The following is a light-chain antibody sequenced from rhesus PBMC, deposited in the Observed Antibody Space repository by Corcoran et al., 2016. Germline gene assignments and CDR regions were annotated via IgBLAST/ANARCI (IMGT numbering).Light chain of an antibody. J-gene: IGKJ4*01. Sequence: DIVLTQSPVTLSLSPGERATLSCRASQSVTSSLAWYQQKPGRVPRLLIYAASSRATGTPARFSGSGSGTDFTLTISSLETEDFAVYYCQQHSNWPLTFGGGTKVEIK. CDR2: AAS. CDR3: QQHSNWPLT. CDR1: QSVTSS. V-gene: IGKV3-42*03.